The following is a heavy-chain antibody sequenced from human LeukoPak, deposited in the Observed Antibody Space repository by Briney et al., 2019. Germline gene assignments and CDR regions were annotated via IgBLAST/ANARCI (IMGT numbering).Heavy chain of an antibody. Sequence: ASVKVSCKASGYTFTSYGISWVRQVPGQGLEWMGWISAYNGNTNYAQKLQGRVTMTTDTSTSTAYMELRSLRSDDTAVYYCAREDAGYSGYDAWFDPWGQGTLVTVSS. D-gene: IGHD5-12*01. CDR2: ISAYNGNT. V-gene: IGHV1-18*01. J-gene: IGHJ5*02. CDR1: GYTFTSYG. CDR3: AREDAGYSGYDAWFDP.